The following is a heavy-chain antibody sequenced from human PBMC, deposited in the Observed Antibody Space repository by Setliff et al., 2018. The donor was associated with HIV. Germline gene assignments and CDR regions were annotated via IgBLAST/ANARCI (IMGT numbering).Heavy chain of an antibody. CDR2: INHSGST. D-gene: IGHD6-19*01. J-gene: IGHJ4*02. CDR3: ARYSGIAVND. CDR1: GGSFSGYY. Sequence: SETLSLTCAVYGGSFSGYYWSWIRQPPGKGLEWIGEINHSGSTNYNPSFKSRVTISVDTSKNQFSLKLSSGTAADTAVYYCARYSGIAVNDWGQGTLVTVSS. V-gene: IGHV4-34*01.